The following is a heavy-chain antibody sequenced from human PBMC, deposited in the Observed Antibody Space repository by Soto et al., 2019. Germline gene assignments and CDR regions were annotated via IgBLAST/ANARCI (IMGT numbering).Heavy chain of an antibody. CDR2: FETGGSI. D-gene: IGHD2-21*02. CDR3: ARAGVTPDFFDY. V-gene: IGHV3-53*01. Sequence: PGGSLRLSCAASGFSVRTNYMSWVRQAPGKGLEWVSVFETGGSIYYADSVKGRLIISRDYAKNTMHLQMNSLRAEDTAVYYCARAGVTPDFFDYWGQGTLVTVSS. CDR1: GFSVRTNY. J-gene: IGHJ4*02.